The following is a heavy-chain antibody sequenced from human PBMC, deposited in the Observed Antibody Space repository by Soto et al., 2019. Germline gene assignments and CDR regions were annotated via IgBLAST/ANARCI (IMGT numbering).Heavy chain of an antibody. CDR2: ISAYNGNT. CDR1: GYTFTSYG. J-gene: IGHJ4*02. V-gene: IGHV1-18*01. CDR3: AREGREAAAGTGGIDS. Sequence: GASVKVSCKASGYTFTSYGISWVRQAPGQGLEWMGWISAYNGNTNYAQKLQGRVTMTTDTSTSTAYMELRSLRSDDTAVYYCAREGREAAAGTGGIDSWGQGTLVTVSS. D-gene: IGHD6-13*01.